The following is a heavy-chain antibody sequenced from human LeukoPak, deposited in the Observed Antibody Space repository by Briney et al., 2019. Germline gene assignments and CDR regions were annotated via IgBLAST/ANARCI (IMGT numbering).Heavy chain of an antibody. V-gene: IGHV4-59*01. CDR2: IYYSGST. CDR3: ARDGVPYDSKENWFDP. Sequence: KPSETLALTFTVSGGSISSFYWSWIRQPPRKGLEWVGYIYYSGSTNYNPSLKSRVTISVDTSKNQFSLKLSSVTAADTAVYYCARDGVPYDSKENWFDPWGQGTLVTVSS. CDR1: GGSISSFY. J-gene: IGHJ5*02. D-gene: IGHD3-22*01.